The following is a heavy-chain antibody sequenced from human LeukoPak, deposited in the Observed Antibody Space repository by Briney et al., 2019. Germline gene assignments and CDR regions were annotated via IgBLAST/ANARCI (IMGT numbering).Heavy chain of an antibody. Sequence: GGSLRLSCAASGFTFSSYAMSWVRQAPGKGLEWVSAISGSGGSTYDADSVKGRFTISRDNSKNTLYLQMNSLRAEDTAVYYCARDRRSSGWTYFDYWGQGTLVTVSS. CDR3: ARDRRSSGWTYFDY. D-gene: IGHD6-19*01. V-gene: IGHV3-23*01. CDR1: GFTFSSYA. J-gene: IGHJ4*02. CDR2: ISGSGGST.